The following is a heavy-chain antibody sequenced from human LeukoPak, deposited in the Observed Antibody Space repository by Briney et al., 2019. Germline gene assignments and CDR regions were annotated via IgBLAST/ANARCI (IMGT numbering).Heavy chain of an antibody. D-gene: IGHD3-22*01. CDR2: IFYSGST. CDR1: GGSIRSSTYY. CDR3: ARHTFYYYDSSGYYERPFDF. Sequence: SETLSLTCTVSGGSIRSSTYYWGWIRQPPGKGLEWIGSIFYSGSTYYNPSLKSRVTISVDTSKNQYSVKLNSVTAADTAVFYCARHTFYYYDSSGYYERPFDFWGQGTLVTVSS. V-gene: IGHV4-39*01. J-gene: IGHJ4*02.